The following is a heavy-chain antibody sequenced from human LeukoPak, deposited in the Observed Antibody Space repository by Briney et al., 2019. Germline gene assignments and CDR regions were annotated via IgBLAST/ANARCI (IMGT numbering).Heavy chain of an antibody. CDR3: ARAGVTTVIYDY. V-gene: IGHV1-69*05. D-gene: IGHD4-17*01. CDR2: IIPIFGTA. J-gene: IGHJ4*02. CDR1: GGTFSSYA. Sequence: ASVKVSCKASGGTFSSYAISWVRQAPGQGLEWMGGIIPIFGTANYAQKLQGRVTMTTDTSTSTAYMELRSLRSDDTAVYYCARAGVTTVIYDYWGQGTLVTVSS.